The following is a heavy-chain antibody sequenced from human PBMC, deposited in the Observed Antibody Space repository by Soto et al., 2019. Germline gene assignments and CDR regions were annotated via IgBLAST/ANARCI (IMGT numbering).Heavy chain of an antibody. J-gene: IGHJ4*02. CDR3: TRDGRGLGRLSLFEY. CDR2: IYSGETT. Sequence: GGSLRLSCAASGFNGNSDYRNWVRQTPGKGLEWVASIYSGETTYYADSVRGRFTISSDKSKNTLYFQLSSLRIEDTAVYYCTRDGRGLGRLSLFEYWGQGVLVTVSS. D-gene: IGHD2-21*02. CDR1: GFNGNSDY. V-gene: IGHV3-53*01.